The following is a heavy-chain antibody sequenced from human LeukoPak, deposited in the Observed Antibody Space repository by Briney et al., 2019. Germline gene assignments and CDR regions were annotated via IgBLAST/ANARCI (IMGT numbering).Heavy chain of an antibody. CDR3: AQRQGPNSGSYDYFDP. D-gene: IGHD1-26*01. Sequence: SETLSLTCTVSGGALISYYWSWIRQPPGQGLEWIAYIHSSGYTNYNPSLRSRVTISVDTPKNHYSLTVTSVTAADTAVYYCAQRQGPNSGSYDYFDPWGQATLVTVSS. CDR2: IHSSGYT. V-gene: IGHV4-4*09. J-gene: IGHJ5*02. CDR1: GGALISYY.